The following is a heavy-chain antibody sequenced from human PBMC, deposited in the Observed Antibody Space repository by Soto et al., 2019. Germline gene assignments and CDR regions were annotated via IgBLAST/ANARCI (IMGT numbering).Heavy chain of an antibody. J-gene: IGHJ6*01. Sequence: QVQLVESGGGVVQPGRSLRLSCAASGFTFSSYAMHWVRQAPGKGLEWVAVISYDGSNKYYADSVKGRFTISRDNSKNTLYLQMNSLRAEDTAVYYCARDGPDSSGWAGYGMDVW. CDR2: ISYDGSNK. CDR3: ARDGPDSSGWAGYGMDV. D-gene: IGHD6-25*01. V-gene: IGHV3-30-3*01. CDR1: GFTFSSYA.